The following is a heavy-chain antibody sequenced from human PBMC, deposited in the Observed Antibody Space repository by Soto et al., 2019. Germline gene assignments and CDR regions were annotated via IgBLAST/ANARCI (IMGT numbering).Heavy chain of an antibody. CDR2: IYHSGST. CDR1: GYSISSGYY. J-gene: IGHJ5*02. D-gene: IGHD3-3*01. CDR3: ARDPSRGEGFWSGYYITTYNWFDP. V-gene: IGHV4-38-2*02. Sequence: NPSETLSLTCAVSGYSISSGYYWGWIRQPPGKGLEWIGSIYHSGSTYYNPSLKSRVTISVDTSKNQFSLKLSSVTAADTAVYYCARDPSRGEGFWSGYYITTYNWFDPWGHVTLVTVSS.